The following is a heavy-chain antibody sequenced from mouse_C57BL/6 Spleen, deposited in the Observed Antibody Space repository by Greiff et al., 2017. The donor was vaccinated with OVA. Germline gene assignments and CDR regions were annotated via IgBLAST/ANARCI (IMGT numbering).Heavy chain of an antibody. CDR1: GFTFSSYA. J-gene: IGHJ1*03. D-gene: IGHD1-1*01. Sequence: EVKLMESGEGLVKPGGSLKLSCAASGFTFSSYAMSWVRQTPEKRLEWVAYISSGGDYIYYADTVKGRFTISRDNARNTLYLQMSSLKSEDTAMYYCTRASITTVPRYWYFDVWGTGTTVTVSS. CDR2: ISSGGDYI. CDR3: TRASITTVPRYWYFDV. V-gene: IGHV5-9-1*02.